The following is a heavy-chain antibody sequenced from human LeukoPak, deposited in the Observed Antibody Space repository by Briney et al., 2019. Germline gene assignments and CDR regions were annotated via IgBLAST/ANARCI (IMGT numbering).Heavy chain of an antibody. J-gene: IGHJ5*02. CDR2: ISSSSSYI. D-gene: IGHD1-20*01. CDR1: GFTFSSYS. Sequence: GGSLRLSCAASGFTFSSYSMNWVRQAPGKGLEWVSSISSSSSYIYYADSVKGRFTISRDNAKNSLYLQINSLRAEDTAVYYCARRGITGTTRGWFDPWGQGTLVTVSS. V-gene: IGHV3-21*01. CDR3: ARRGITGTTRGWFDP.